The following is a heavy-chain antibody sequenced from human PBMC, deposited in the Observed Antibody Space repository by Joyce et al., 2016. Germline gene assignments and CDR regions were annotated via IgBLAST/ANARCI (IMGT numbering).Heavy chain of an antibody. Sequence: QVQLQESGPGLVKPSGTLSLTCAVSGGSISSAHWWSWVRQPPGKGREGIGEIYLGGSTTYNPSLKSRVTISVDKSKNQLSLKMNPVTAADTAVYYCARNGAYSQDSWGQGTLVTVSS. CDR1: GGSISSAHW. D-gene: IGHD5-12*01. J-gene: IGHJ5*01. V-gene: IGHV4-4*02. CDR2: IYLGGST. CDR3: ARNGAYSQDS.